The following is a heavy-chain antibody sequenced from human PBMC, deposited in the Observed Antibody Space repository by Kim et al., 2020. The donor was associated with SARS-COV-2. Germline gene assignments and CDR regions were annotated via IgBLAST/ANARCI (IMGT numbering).Heavy chain of an antibody. Sequence: GGSLRLSCAASGFTFSSYSMNWVRQAPGKGLEWVSSISSSSSYIYYADSVKGRFTISRDNAKNSLYLQMNSLRAEDTAVYYCARDGDSGYDYVEWRDWGQGTLVTVSS. CDR1: GFTFSSYS. V-gene: IGHV3-21*01. D-gene: IGHD5-12*01. CDR3: ARDGDSGYDYVEWRD. CDR2: ISSSSSYI. J-gene: IGHJ4*02.